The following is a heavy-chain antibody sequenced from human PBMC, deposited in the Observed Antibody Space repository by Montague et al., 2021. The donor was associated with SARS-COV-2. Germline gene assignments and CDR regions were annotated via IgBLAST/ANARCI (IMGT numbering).Heavy chain of an antibody. CDR1: GDSMNNYY. J-gene: IGHJ4*02. D-gene: IGHD6-13*01. V-gene: IGHV4-59*01. CDR2: ISYSGST. CDR3: ARAPIYRSSWYAYFDY. Sequence: SETLSLTCTVSGDSMNNYYWSWIRQPPGKGLEWVGYISYSGSTHYNPSLQSRVTLSRDTSKNQFSLRLTSVTAADTAMYFCARAPIYRSSWYAYFDYWGQGTLVTVFS.